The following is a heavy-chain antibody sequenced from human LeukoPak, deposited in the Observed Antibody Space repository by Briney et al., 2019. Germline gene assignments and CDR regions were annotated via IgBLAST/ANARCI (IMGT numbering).Heavy chain of an antibody. V-gene: IGHV4-59*11. J-gene: IGHJ6*03. CDR3: ARAGRGYNYGFVPSELDYYYYYMDV. Sequence: SETLSLTCAVSGGSLSPHYWSWIRQPPGKGLEWIGYIYYSGSTNYNPSLKSRVTISVDTSKNQFSLKLSSVTAADTAVYYCARAGRGYNYGFVPSELDYYYYYMDVWGKGTTVTVSS. CDR1: GGSLSPHY. CDR2: IYYSGST. D-gene: IGHD5-18*01.